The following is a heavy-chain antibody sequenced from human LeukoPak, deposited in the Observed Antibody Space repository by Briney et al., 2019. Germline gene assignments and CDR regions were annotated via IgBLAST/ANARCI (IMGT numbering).Heavy chain of an antibody. CDR1: GFTFSSYG. D-gene: IGHD3-22*01. V-gene: IGHV3-30*03. J-gene: IGHJ4*02. Sequence: GGSLRLSCAASGFTFSSYGMHWVRQAPGKGLEWVAVISYDGSNKYYADSVKGRFTISRDNSKNTLYLQMNSLRAEDMAVYYCARGRSAYYDSSGYYLDWGQGTLVTVSS. CDR2: ISYDGSNK. CDR3: ARGRSAYYDSSGYYLD.